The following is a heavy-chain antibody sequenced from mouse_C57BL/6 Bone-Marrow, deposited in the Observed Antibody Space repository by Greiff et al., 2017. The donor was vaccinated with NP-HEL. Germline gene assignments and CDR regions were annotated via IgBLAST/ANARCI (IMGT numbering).Heavy chain of an antibody. CDR2: IYPRSGNT. CDR1: GYTFTSYG. CDR3: ARSHYSNYGGVFYYAMDY. Sequence: QVQLQQSGAELARPGASVKLSCKASGYTFTSYGISWVKQRTGQGLEWIGEIYPRSGNTYYNEKFKGKATLTADKSSSTAYMELRSLTSEDSAVYFCARSHYSNYGGVFYYAMDYWGQGTSVTVSS. V-gene: IGHV1-81*01. J-gene: IGHJ4*01. D-gene: IGHD2-5*01.